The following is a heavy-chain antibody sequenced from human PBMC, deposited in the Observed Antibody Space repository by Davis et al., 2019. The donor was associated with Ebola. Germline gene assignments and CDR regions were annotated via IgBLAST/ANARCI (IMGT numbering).Heavy chain of an antibody. Sequence: PGGSLRLSCAASGFTFSAYYMAWIRQAPGKGLEWPSYISGGSSFTNYADSVQGRFTISRDNAKNLLYLQMSGLRVEDTAVYYCARDSTMDVWGQGTTVTVSS. CDR2: ISGGSSFT. CDR1: GFTFSAYY. V-gene: IGHV3-11*06. CDR3: ARDSTMDV. J-gene: IGHJ6*02.